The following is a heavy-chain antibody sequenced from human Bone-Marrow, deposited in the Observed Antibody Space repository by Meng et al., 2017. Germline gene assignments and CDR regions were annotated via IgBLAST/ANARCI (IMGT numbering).Heavy chain of an antibody. J-gene: IGHJ4*02. CDR2: INPNSGGR. V-gene: IGHV1-2*06. Sequence: ASVKVSCKASGYTFTDYYMHWVRQAAGQGLEWMGRINPNSGGRNYAQKFQGRLTMTRDTSISTAYMELSRLRTDDTAVYYCARVKCTNCVGYYDCDYWGQGTLVTVSS. D-gene: IGHD2-8*01. CDR1: GYTFTDYY. CDR3: ARVKCTNCVGYYDCDY.